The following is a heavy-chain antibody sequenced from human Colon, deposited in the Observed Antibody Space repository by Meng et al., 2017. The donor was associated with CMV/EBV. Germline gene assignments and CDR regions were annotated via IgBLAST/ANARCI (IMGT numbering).Heavy chain of an antibody. CDR1: GFTFSSYA. CDR2: VYSSGSSI. V-gene: IGHV3-23*03. Sequence: LSGAASGFTFSSYAMSWVRQAPGKGLEWVSIVYSSGSSIYYADSVRGRFTISRDNSKNTVFLQMDSLRVEDTAVYYCAKGRGGLPSSWGQGTLVTVSS. D-gene: IGHD3-10*01. CDR3: AKGRGGLPSS. J-gene: IGHJ5*02.